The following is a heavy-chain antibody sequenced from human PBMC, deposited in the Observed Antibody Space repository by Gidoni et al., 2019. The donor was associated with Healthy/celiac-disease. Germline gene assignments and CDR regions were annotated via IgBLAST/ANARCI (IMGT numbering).Heavy chain of an antibody. J-gene: IGHJ3*02. CDR1: GFTFGRYW. Sequence: EVQLVESGGGLVQPGVSLRLSCAAPGFTFGRYWRPWVRQAPGKWRGWCSRITRDGCSTSYADSVKGRFTIARDNAKNTLYLQMNSLRADDTSVYYCARVRQWELLSSSLGAFDIWGQGTMVTVSS. V-gene: IGHV3-74*01. CDR3: ARVRQWELLSSSLGAFDI. D-gene: IGHD1-26*01. CDR2: ITRDGCST.